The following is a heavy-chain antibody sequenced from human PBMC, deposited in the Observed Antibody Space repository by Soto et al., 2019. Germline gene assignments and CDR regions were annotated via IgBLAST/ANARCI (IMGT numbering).Heavy chain of an antibody. CDR1: GFTFSSYG. Sequence: PGGSLRLSCAASGFTFSSYGMHWVRQAPGKGLEWVAVIWYDGSNKYYADSVKGRFTISRDNSKNTLYLQMNSLRAEDTAVYYCAREEYSSSYLDYWGQGTLVTVSS. D-gene: IGHD6-6*01. CDR2: IWYDGSNK. CDR3: AREEYSSSYLDY. J-gene: IGHJ4*02. V-gene: IGHV3-33*01.